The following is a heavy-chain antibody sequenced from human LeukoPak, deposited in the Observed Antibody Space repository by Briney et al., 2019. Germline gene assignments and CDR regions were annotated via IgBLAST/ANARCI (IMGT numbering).Heavy chain of an antibody. V-gene: IGHV1-69*06. CDR2: IIPIFGTE. Sequence: SVKVSCKASGGTFSSYAISWVRQAPGQGLEWMGGIIPIFGTENFAQKFQGRVTITADKSTSTAYMELSSPRSEDTAVYYCARVRDKYYDILTGYYNGYYYYGMDVWGKGTTVTVSS. CDR3: ARVRDKYYDILTGYYNGYYYYGMDV. D-gene: IGHD3-9*01. J-gene: IGHJ6*04. CDR1: GGTFSSYA.